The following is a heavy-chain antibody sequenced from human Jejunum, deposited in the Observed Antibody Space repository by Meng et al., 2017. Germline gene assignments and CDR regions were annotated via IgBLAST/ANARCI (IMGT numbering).Heavy chain of an antibody. Sequence: QVPVQESGPGLVKPSGTLSLTCAVSGDSISSDNWWSWVRQPPGKGPEWIGDIFRTGTSNYSPSLRSRVAIYMDKSKNQFSLSLNSVTAADTAVYYCARKGGTYSTGHFPHFDYWGQGTLVTVSS. V-gene: IGHV4-4*02. J-gene: IGHJ4*02. CDR3: ARKGGTYSTGHFPHFDY. CDR2: IFRTGTS. D-gene: IGHD6-19*01. CDR1: GDSISSDNW.